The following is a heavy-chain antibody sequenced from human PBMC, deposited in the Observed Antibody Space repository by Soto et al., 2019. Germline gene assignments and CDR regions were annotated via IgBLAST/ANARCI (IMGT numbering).Heavy chain of an antibody. CDR2: INSDGSST. V-gene: IGHV3-74*01. J-gene: IGHJ4*02. Sequence: GGSLRLSCAASGFTFSSYWMHWVRQAPGKGLVWVSRINSDGSSTSYADSVKGRFTISRDNAKNTLYLQMNSLRAEDTAVYYCARLGPNDYGDYGPDYWGQGTLVTVSS. D-gene: IGHD4-17*01. CDR1: GFTFSSYW. CDR3: ARLGPNDYGDYGPDY.